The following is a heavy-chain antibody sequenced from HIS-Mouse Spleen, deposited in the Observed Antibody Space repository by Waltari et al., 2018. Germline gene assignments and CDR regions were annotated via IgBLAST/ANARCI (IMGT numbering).Heavy chain of an antibody. CDR1: GGSISSSSYY. Sequence: QLQLQESGPGLVKPSETLSLTCTVSGGSISSSSYYWGWIRQPPGKGLEWIGSIYYSGRTYSNPSLKRRGNISVDASKNQFSLKLSSVTAADTAVYYCAREIPYSSSWYDWYFDLWGRGTLVTVSS. V-gene: IGHV4-39*07. D-gene: IGHD6-13*01. J-gene: IGHJ2*01. CDR2: IYYSGRT. CDR3: AREIPYSSSWYDWYFDL.